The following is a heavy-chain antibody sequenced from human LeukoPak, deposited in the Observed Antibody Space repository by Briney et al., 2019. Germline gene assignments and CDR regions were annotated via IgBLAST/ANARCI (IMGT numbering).Heavy chain of an antibody. CDR1: GYTFTGYY. D-gene: IGHD3-22*01. Sequence: GASVKVSCKASGYTFTGYYMHWVRQAPGQGLEWMGWINPNSGGTNYAQKFQGWVTITRDTSASTAYMELSSLRSEDTAVYYCARDQKGFSYDSGDYWGQGTLVTVSS. V-gene: IGHV1-2*04. J-gene: IGHJ4*02. CDR2: INPNSGGT. CDR3: ARDQKGFSYDSGDY.